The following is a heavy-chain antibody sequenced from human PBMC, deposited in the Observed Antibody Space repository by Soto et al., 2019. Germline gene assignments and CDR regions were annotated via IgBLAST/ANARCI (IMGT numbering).Heavy chain of an antibody. Sequence: QVPLAESGGCVVQPGRSLTITCAASGFTLGTYGMHWVRQAPGKGLEWVAVISNDGGDKYYSDSVMGRFTISRDNSKNTMFLQMNSMRAEDTAGYFCAKEFFDSNGFYPRLAALDIWGQWTVVTVSS. J-gene: IGHJ3*02. D-gene: IGHD3-22*01. CDR1: GFTLGTYG. CDR2: ISNDGGDK. CDR3: AKEFFDSNGFYPRLAALDI. V-gene: IGHV3-30*18.